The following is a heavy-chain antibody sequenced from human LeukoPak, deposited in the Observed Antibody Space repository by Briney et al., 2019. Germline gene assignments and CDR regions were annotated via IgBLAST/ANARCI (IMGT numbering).Heavy chain of an antibody. CDR3: ARHRPSDYGDLYYFDY. CDR1: GGSISSYY. Sequence: SETLSLTCTVSGGSISSYYWGWIRQPPGKGLEWIGYIYTSGSTNYNPSLKSRVTISVDTSKNQFSLKLSSVTAADTAVYYCARHRPSDYGDLYYFDYWGQGTLVTVSS. J-gene: IGHJ4*02. CDR2: IYTSGST. V-gene: IGHV4-4*09. D-gene: IGHD4-17*01.